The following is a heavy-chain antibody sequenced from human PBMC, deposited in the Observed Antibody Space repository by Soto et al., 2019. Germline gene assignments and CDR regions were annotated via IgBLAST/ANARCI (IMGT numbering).Heavy chain of an antibody. CDR3: AQLGLMTFSHKHYFNH. Sequence: GGSLRLSCVASRFSFDNYGMSWVRQAPGEGLEWVSAIKSDGTSTYYAASVEDRFTISRDNSKNTLYLRLNSLRAEDTAVYYCAQLGLMTFSHKHYFNHWGRGTLVTVSS. J-gene: IGHJ4*02. V-gene: IGHV3-23*01. CDR2: IKSDGTST. CDR1: RFSFDNYG. D-gene: IGHD3-16*01.